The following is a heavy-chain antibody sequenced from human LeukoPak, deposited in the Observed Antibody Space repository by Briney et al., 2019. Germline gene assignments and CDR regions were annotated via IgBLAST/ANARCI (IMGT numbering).Heavy chain of an antibody. Sequence: GGSLRLSCAASGFTFTNYWMSWVRQAPGKGLEWVANIKQDASEIYYVDSVEGRFTFSRDNAKNSLSLQVTNLRGEDTAVYYCVRALGSSSADYWGQGTLVTVSS. V-gene: IGHV3-7*01. CDR1: GFTFTNYW. D-gene: IGHD6-6*01. J-gene: IGHJ4*02. CDR2: IKQDASEI. CDR3: VRALGSSSADY.